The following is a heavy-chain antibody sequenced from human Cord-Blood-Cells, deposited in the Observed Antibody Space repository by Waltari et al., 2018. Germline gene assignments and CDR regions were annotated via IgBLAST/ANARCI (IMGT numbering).Heavy chain of an antibody. CDR1: GYTLTELS. V-gene: IGHV1-24*01. J-gene: IGHJ3*02. CDR3: ATVGYCTNGVCYIDDAFDI. CDR2: FDPEDGET. D-gene: IGHD2-8*01. Sequence: QVQLVQSGAAVKKPGASVKVSCKVSGYTLTELSMHWVRQVHGKGLEWMGGFDPEDGETIYAQKFQGRVTMTEDTSTDTAYMELSSLRSEDTAVYYCATVGYCTNGVCYIDDAFDIWGQGTMVTVSS.